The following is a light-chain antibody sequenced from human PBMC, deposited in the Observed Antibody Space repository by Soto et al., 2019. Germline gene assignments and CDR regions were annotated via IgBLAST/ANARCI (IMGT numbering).Light chain of an antibody. CDR2: GAS. CDR1: QSVSNNY. J-gene: IGKJ1*01. CDR3: QQYGSSGT. Sequence: ESVLTQSPGTLSLSPGERATLSCRASQSVSNNYLAWYQQKPGQAPRLLIYGASNRATGIPDRFSGSGSGTDFTLTISRLEPEDFAVYYCQQYGSSGTFGQWTKVDI. V-gene: IGKV3-20*01.